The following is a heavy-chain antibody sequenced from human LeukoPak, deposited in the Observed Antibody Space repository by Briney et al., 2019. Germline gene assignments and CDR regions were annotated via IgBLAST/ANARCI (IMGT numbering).Heavy chain of an antibody. CDR1: GGSISSGGYF. Sequence: KASETLSLTCTVSGGSISSGGYFWSWIRQPPGKGLEWIGYIYHSGSTYYNPSLKSRITISLDWSKNHFSLKLSSVTAADTAVYYCARGAPLSSGWRYYFDYWGQGTLVTVSS. V-gene: IGHV4-30-2*01. J-gene: IGHJ4*02. D-gene: IGHD6-19*01. CDR3: ARGAPLSSGWRYYFDY. CDR2: IYHSGST.